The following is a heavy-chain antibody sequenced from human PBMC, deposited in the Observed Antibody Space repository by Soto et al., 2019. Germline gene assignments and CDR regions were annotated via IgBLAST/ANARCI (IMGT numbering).Heavy chain of an antibody. CDR3: ARARNYAPY. CDR2: IKQDGSEK. Sequence: PGGSLRLSCEASGFTFSSYWMSWVRQAPGKGLEWVANIKQDGSEKYYVDSVKGRFTISRDNAQNSLFLQMNSLRPEDTAVYYCARARNYAPYWGQGTLVTVSS. D-gene: IGHD1-7*01. J-gene: IGHJ4*02. CDR1: GFTFSSYW. V-gene: IGHV3-7*04.